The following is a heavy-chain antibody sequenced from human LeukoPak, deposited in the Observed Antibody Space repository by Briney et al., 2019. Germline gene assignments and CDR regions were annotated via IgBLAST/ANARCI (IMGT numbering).Heavy chain of an antibody. V-gene: IGHV3-73*01. CDR3: TRVTVVPFDY. Sequence: GGSLRLSCAASGFLFSDSSMHWPRQASGKGLEWIGRIRNKANTYATTYAASVRGRFTISRDDSKNTAYLQMNSLKTEDTALYYCTRVTVVPFDYWGQGTLVTVSS. D-gene: IGHD4-23*01. CDR1: GFLFSDSS. CDR2: IRNKANTYAT. J-gene: IGHJ4*02.